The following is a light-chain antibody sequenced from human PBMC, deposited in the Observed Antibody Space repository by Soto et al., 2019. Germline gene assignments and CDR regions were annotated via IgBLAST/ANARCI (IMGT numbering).Light chain of an antibody. V-gene: IGLV2-14*01. CDR2: EVS. Sequence: QSVLTQPASVSGSPGQSLTISCTGTSSDIGDYDYVSWYQQHAGKAPKLVIYEVSERPSGVSNLFSGSKSGSTASLTISGLQAEDEAEYYCSSYRNSNILVFGTGTKVTVL. CDR3: SSYRNSNILV. J-gene: IGLJ1*01. CDR1: SSDIGDYDY.